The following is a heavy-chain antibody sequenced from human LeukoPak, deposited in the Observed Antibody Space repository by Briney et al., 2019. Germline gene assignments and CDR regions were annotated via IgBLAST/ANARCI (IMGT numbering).Heavy chain of an antibody. CDR1: GGSISSSTSY. J-gene: IGHJ4*02. CDR3: ARDYCTNGVCYTD. D-gene: IGHD2-8*01. V-gene: IGHV4-39*07. Sequence: SETLSLTCTVSGGSISSSTSYWGWIRQPPGKGLDWIGNIYYSGSTNYNPSLKSRVIISVDTSKNQFSLKLRSVTAADTAVYYCARDYCTNGVCYTDWGQGTLVTVSS. CDR2: IYYSGST.